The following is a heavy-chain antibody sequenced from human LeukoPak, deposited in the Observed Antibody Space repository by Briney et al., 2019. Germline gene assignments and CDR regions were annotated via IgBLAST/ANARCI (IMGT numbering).Heavy chain of an antibody. CDR2: IFPIFRTA. D-gene: IGHD6-13*01. CDR3: ARDLGERDSTWSLPAHGFDI. V-gene: IGHV1-69*05. J-gene: IGHJ3*02. Sequence: VKVSCKASGGTFSSYAINWVRQAPGQGLEWMGRIFPIFRTANYAQKFQGRVTVTTDESTSTAYMELSSLRPEDTAMYYCARDLGERDSTWSLPAHGFDIWGQGTMVTVS. CDR1: GGTFSSYA.